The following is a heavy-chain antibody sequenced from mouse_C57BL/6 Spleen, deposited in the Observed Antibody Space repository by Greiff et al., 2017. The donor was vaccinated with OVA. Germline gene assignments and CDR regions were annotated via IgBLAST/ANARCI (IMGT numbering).Heavy chain of an antibody. J-gene: IGHJ2*01. CDR1: GYTFTSYG. V-gene: IGHV1-81*01. CDR2: IYPRSGNT. Sequence: QVQLKESGAELARPGASVKLSCKASGYTFTSYGISWVKQRTGQGLEWIGEIYPRSGNTYYNEKFKGKATLTADKSSSTAYMELRSLTSEDSAVYFCARVDDSHFDYWGQGTTLTVSS. D-gene: IGHD2-4*01. CDR3: ARVDDSHFDY.